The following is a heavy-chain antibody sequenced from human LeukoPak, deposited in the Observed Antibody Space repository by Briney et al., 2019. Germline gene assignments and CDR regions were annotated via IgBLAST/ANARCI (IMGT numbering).Heavy chain of an antibody. CDR3: ARDRSSSWYFDY. V-gene: IGHV3-48*03. Sequence: GGSLRLSCAASGFTFSSYEMNWVRQAPGKGLEWVSYISSSGSAIYYADSVKGQFTISRDNAKNSLYLQMSSLRAEDTAVYYCARDRSSSWYFDYWGQGTLVTVSS. D-gene: IGHD6-13*01. CDR1: GFTFSSYE. CDR2: ISSSGSAI. J-gene: IGHJ4*02.